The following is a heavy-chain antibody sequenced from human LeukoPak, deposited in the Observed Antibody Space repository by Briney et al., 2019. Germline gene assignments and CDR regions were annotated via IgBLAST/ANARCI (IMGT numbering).Heavy chain of an antibody. CDR3: ARDGDAPMTDFDY. J-gene: IGHJ4*02. CDR1: GFTFSSYW. V-gene: IGHV3-74*01. CDR2: IKTDGSIT. D-gene: IGHD2-21*02. Sequence: GGSLRLSCAAPGFTFSSYWMCWVRQDPGKGLAWVSCIKTDGSITAYAGSVKGRFTISRDNAKNTLYLQMNSLGADDTAVYYCARDGDAPMTDFDYWGQGTLVTVSS.